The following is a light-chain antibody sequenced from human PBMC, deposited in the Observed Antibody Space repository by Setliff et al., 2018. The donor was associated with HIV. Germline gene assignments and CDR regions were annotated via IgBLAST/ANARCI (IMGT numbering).Light chain of an antibody. CDR2: QAT. V-gene: IGLV2-23*01. CDR3: CSNTGSNTVG. CDR1: SNDVGRYDL. Sequence: QSVLTQPASVSGSPGQSITISCTGTSNDVGRYDLVSWYQQHPARAPKLIIYQATRRPSGVSNRFSGSKSGNVASLTISGLQAEGEADYYCCSNTGSNTVGFGTGTKVTV. J-gene: IGLJ1*01.